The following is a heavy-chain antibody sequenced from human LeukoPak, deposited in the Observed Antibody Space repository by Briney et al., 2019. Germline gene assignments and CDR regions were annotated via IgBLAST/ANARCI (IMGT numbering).Heavy chain of an antibody. CDR1: GGSFSGYY. CDR3: ARGPHYYGSGSYYRPSGWFDP. V-gene: IGHV4-34*01. CDR2: INHSGST. J-gene: IGHJ5*02. Sequence: SETLSLTYAVYGGSFSGYYWSWIRQPPGKGLEWIGEINHSGSTNYNPSLKSRVTISVDTSKNQFSLKLSSVTAADTAVYYCARGPHYYGSGSYYRPSGWFDPWGQGTLVTVSS. D-gene: IGHD3-10*01.